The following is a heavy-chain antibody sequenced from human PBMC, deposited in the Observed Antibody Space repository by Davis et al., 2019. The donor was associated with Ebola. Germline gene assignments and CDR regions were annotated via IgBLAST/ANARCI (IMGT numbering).Heavy chain of an antibody. CDR1: GDSVSSGG. CDR2: TYYSSRWYN. CDR3: ARGWLRAGMDV. D-gene: IGHD5-18*01. Sequence: PSETLSLTCAISGDSVSSGGWNWIRQTPSRGLEWLGRTYYSSRWYNDYAVSVKSRITIKPDTSKNQFSLQLNSVTPEDTALYYCARGWLRAGMDVWGEGTTVTVPS. J-gene: IGHJ6*04. V-gene: IGHV6-1*01.